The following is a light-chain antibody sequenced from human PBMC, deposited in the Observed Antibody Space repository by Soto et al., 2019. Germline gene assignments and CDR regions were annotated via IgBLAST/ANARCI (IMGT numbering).Light chain of an antibody. CDR2: ANS. J-gene: IGLJ3*02. Sequence: QLVLTQPPSVSGAPGQRVTISCTGSSSNIGAGYDVHWYLQLPGTAPKLLIYANSNRPSGVPDRFSGSKSGTSASLAITGLQAEDEADYYCQSYDSSLSGSVFGGGTQLTVL. CDR3: QSYDSSLSGSV. CDR1: SSNIGAGYD. V-gene: IGLV1-40*01.